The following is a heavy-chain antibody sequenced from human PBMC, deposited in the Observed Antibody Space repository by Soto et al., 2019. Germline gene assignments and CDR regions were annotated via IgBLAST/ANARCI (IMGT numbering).Heavy chain of an antibody. V-gene: IGHV3-23*01. J-gene: IGHJ3*01. Sequence: EVQLPQSGGGLVRPGGSLRLSCAGSGFTFDDYAINWVRQAPGKGLEWVSGISGSGNQIDYTDSVEGRFIISRDDSKNTVFLQMNGLSAEDTAVYFCAKNQDWNRPDPGAFDVWGQGTTVTVTS. D-gene: IGHD1-1*01. CDR3: AKNQDWNRPDPGAFDV. CDR1: GFTFDDYA. CDR2: ISGSGNQI.